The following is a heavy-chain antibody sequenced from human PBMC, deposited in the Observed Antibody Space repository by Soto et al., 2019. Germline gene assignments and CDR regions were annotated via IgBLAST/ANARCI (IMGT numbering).Heavy chain of an antibody. Sequence: EVQLVESGGGLVQPGGSLRLSCAVSGFTFSDHYMDWVRQAPGQGLEWVARSRNKVKSYSTGYAASVKGRFTVSRDDSKSLLYLQMNSLTTEDTAVYYCARRNDFWSGGDLDVWGQGTTVTVSS. CDR3: ARRNDFWSGGDLDV. J-gene: IGHJ6*02. CDR1: GFTFSDHY. D-gene: IGHD3-3*01. CDR2: SRNKVKSYST. V-gene: IGHV3-72*01.